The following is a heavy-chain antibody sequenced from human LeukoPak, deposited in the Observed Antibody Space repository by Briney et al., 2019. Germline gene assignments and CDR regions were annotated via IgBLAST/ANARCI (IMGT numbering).Heavy chain of an antibody. CDR1: GYTFTGYY. D-gene: IGHD4-17*01. J-gene: IGHJ5*02. Sequence: GASVKVSCKASGYTFTGYYMHWVRQAPGQGLEWMGWINPYSGGTNYAQKFQGRVTMTRDTSISTAYMELSRLRSDDTAVYYCARDPASTLMTTVTRDWFDPWGQGTLVTVSS. V-gene: IGHV1-2*02. CDR2: INPYSGGT. CDR3: ARDPASTLMTTVTRDWFDP.